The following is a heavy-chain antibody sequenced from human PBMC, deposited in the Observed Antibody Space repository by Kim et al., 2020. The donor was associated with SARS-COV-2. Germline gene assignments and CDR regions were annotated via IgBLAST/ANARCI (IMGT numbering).Heavy chain of an antibody. CDR1: GFTFSSYG. CDR3: AKGLLWFGELLDAGFDY. CDR2: ISYDGSNK. V-gene: IGHV3-30*18. J-gene: IGHJ4*02. Sequence: GGSLRLSCAASGFTFSSYGMHWVRQAPGKGLEWVAVISYDGSNKYYADSVKGRFTISRDNSKNTLYLQMNSLRAEDTAVYYCAKGLLWFGELLDAGFDYWGQGTLVTVSS. D-gene: IGHD3-10*01.